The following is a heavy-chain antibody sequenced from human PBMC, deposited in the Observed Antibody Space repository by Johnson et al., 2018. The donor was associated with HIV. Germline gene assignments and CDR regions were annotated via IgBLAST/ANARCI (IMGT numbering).Heavy chain of an antibody. J-gene: IGHJ3*02. CDR3: AKDAYDYGDYGAFDI. V-gene: IGHV3-9*01. Sequence: VHLVESGGGLVQPGRSLRLSCAASGFTFDDYAMHWVQQAPGKGLEWVSGISWNSGSIGYADSVKGRFTISRDNAKNSLYLQMNSLRVEDTALYYCAKDAYDYGDYGAFDIWGQGTMVTVSS. CDR2: ISWNSGSI. CDR1: GFTFDDYA. D-gene: IGHD4-17*01.